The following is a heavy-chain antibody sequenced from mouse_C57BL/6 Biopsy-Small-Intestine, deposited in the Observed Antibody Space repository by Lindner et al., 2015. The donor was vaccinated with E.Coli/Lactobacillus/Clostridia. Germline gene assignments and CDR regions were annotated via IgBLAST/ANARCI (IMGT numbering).Heavy chain of an antibody. CDR2: IYPRSGNT. Sequence: VQLQESGAELARPGASVKLSCKASGYTFTSYGISWVKQRTGQGLEWIGEIYPRSGNTYYNEKFKGEATLTADKSSSTAYMELRSLTSEDSAVYFCARRPLANFFDYWGQGTTLTVSS. CDR1: GYTFTSYG. D-gene: IGHD1-1*01. V-gene: IGHV1-81*01. CDR3: ARRPLANFFDY. J-gene: IGHJ2*01.